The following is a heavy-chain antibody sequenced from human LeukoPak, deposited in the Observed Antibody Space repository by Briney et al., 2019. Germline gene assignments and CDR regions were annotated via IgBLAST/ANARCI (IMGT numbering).Heavy chain of an antibody. CDR1: GFTFISFG. CDR2: ISYDGSNK. Sequence: PGGSLRLSCAASGFTFISFGMHWVRQAPGKGLEWVALISYDGSNKYYADSVKGRFTISRDNSKNTLYLQMNSLRAEDAAVYYCAKDWDPGYYDSSGSYPDYWSQGTLVTVSS. V-gene: IGHV3-30*18. D-gene: IGHD3-22*01. CDR3: AKDWDPGYYDSSGSYPDY. J-gene: IGHJ4*02.